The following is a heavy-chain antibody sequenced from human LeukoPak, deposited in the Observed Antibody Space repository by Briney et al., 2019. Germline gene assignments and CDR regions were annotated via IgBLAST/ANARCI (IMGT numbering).Heavy chain of an antibody. CDR3: AREVNDSSGYRIDY. CDR2: IYYSGST. CDR1: GGSISSYY. V-gene: IGHV4-59*01. D-gene: IGHD3-22*01. J-gene: IGHJ4*02. Sequence: PSETLSLTCTVSGGSISSYYWSWIRQPPGKGLEWIGYIYYSGSTNYNPSLKSRVTISVDTSKNQFSLKLSSVTAADTAVYYCAREVNDSSGYRIDYWGQGTLVTVSS.